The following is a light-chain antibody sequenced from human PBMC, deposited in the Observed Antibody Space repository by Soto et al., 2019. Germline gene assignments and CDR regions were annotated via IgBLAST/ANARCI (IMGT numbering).Light chain of an antibody. CDR2: GAS. Sequence: EIVLTQSPATLSLSPGERATLSCRASQSVRSNLAWYQQKPGQAPRLLISGASTRATGITDRFSGSGSGTEFTLTINSLQSEDFAVYYCQQYNYWPGTFGQGTKVDIK. CDR3: QQYNYWPGT. J-gene: IGKJ1*01. CDR1: QSVRSN. V-gene: IGKV3-15*01.